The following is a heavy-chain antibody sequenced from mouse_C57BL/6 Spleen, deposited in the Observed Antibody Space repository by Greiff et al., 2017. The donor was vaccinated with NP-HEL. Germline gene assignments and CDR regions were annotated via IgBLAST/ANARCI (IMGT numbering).Heavy chain of an antibody. CDR2: IYPGSGST. V-gene: IGHV1-55*01. D-gene: IGHD1-1*01. Sequence: VQLQQPGAELVKPGASVKMSCKASGYTFTSYWITWVKQRPGQGLEWIGDIYPGSGSTNYNEKFKSKATLTVDTSSSTAYMQLSSLTSEDSAVYYCARGFITTVVDWYFDVWGTGTTVTVSS. CDR3: ARGFITTVVDWYFDV. CDR1: GYTFTSYW. J-gene: IGHJ1*03.